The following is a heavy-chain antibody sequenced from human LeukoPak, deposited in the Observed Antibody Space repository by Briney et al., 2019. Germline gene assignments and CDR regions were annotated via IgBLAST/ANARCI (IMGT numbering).Heavy chain of an antibody. CDR1: GFSFSGYW. V-gene: IGHV3-74*01. CDR3: AKLESLEPYYYFEY. Sequence: GGSLRLSCTTSGFSFSGYWMHWVRQAPGKGLVWVSRIKSDGSSTTYADSVKGRFTISRDNSKKTLYLQMNSLRAEDTAVYYCAKLESLEPYYYFEYWGQGTLVTVSS. D-gene: IGHD1-1*01. J-gene: IGHJ4*02. CDR2: IKSDGSST.